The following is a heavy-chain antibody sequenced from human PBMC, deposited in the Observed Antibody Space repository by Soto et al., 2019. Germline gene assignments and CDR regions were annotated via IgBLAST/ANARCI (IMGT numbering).Heavy chain of an antibody. CDR1: GFTFSSYS. CDR2: FRTGGDDGTT. Sequence: GGSLRLSCAASGFTFSSYSMSWVRQTPGKGLEWVSGFRTGGDDGTTYYADSVKGRFTISRDNSKNTLFLQMNSLRAEDTAIYYCAKKVNSGPGSQYFDYWGQGTLVTVSS. J-gene: IGHJ4*02. D-gene: IGHD3-10*01. V-gene: IGHV3-23*01. CDR3: AKKVNSGPGSQYFDY.